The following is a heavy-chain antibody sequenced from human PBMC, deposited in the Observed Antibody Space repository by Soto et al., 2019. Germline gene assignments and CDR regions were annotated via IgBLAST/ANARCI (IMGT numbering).Heavy chain of an antibody. CDR3: ARSGWAELELEANAFDI. D-gene: IGHD1-7*01. V-gene: IGHV3-21*01. CDR2: ISSSSSYI. Sequence: GGSLRLSCAASGFTLSSYSMNWVRQAPGKGLEWVSSISSSSSYIYYADSVKGRFTISRDNAKNSLYLQMNSLRAEDTAVYYCARSGWAELELEANAFDIWGQGTMVTVSS. CDR1: GFTLSSYS. J-gene: IGHJ3*02.